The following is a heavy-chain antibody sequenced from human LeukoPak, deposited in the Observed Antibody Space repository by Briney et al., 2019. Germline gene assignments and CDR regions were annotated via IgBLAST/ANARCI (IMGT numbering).Heavy chain of an antibody. Sequence: EASVKVSCKASGYTFTSFGIGWVRQAPGQWLEWMGWISAYNGYTIYAQKFQGRVTMTTDTSTSTAYMELRSLRSDDTAVYYCARDVLRFLEWSHDAFDIWGQGTMVTVSS. J-gene: IGHJ3*02. CDR3: ARDVLRFLEWSHDAFDI. CDR1: GYTFTSFG. V-gene: IGHV1-18*01. CDR2: ISAYNGYT. D-gene: IGHD3-3*01.